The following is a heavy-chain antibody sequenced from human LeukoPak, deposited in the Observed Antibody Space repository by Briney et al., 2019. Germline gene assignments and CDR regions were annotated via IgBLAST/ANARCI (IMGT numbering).Heavy chain of an antibody. CDR2: VYSSGST. J-gene: IGHJ4*02. V-gene: IGHV4-61*02. CDR1: GVSISSGNYY. Sequence: SETLSLTCTVSGVSISSGNYYWSWIRQPAGKGLEWIGRVYSSGSTNYNPPLKSRVTISVDTSKNQFSLKLSSVTAADTAVYYCARDLGPYYDSSGYSYYFDYWGQGTLVTVSS. CDR3: ARDLGPYYDSSGYSYYFDY. D-gene: IGHD3-22*01.